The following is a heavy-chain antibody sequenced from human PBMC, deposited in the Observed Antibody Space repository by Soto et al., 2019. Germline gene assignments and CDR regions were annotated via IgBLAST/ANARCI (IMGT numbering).Heavy chain of an antibody. CDR3: ARDASSGWRNYGMDV. J-gene: IGHJ6*02. Sequence: PSETLSLTCTVSGGSISSYYWSWIRQPPGKGLEWIGYIYYSGSTNYNPSLKSRVTISVDTSKNQFSLKLSSVTAADTAVYYCARDASSGWRNYGMDVWGQGTTVTVSS. CDR1: GGSISSYY. CDR2: IYYSGST. V-gene: IGHV4-59*01. D-gene: IGHD6-19*01.